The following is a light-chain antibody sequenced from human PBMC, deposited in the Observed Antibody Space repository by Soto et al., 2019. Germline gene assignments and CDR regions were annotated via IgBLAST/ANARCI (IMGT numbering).Light chain of an antibody. CDR2: GAS. CDR3: QQYGSSPPLT. J-gene: IGKJ4*01. CDR1: QSISSSF. Sequence: EFVLTQSPGKLSLSPGERATLSCRASQSISSSFLAWHQQKPGQAPRLLIYGASSRSTGIPDRFSGGGSGTDFTLTISRLEPEDFAVYYGQQYGSSPPLTFGGGTKVEIK. V-gene: IGKV3-20*01.